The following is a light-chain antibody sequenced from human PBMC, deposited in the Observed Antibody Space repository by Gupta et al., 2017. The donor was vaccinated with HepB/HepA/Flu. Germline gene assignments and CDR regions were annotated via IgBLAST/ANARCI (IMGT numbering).Light chain of an antibody. Sequence: QPVLTQPPSASGTPGHRVTISCSGSDSNIGSNPVSWYQQVPGTAPKIFIYNNDPRPSGVPDRFSGSRSGTAASLAISGLQSEDEADDYCATWDDSLNAYVFATGTNVAVL. CDR1: DSNIGSNP. J-gene: IGLJ1*01. CDR3: ATWDDSLNAYV. CDR2: NND. V-gene: IGLV1-44*01.